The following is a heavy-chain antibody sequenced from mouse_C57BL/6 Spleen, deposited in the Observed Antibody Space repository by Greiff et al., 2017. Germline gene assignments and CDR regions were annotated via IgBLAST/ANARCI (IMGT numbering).Heavy chain of an antibody. V-gene: IGHV5-15*01. D-gene: IGHD6-1*01. CDR1: GFTFSDYG. J-gene: IGHJ4*01. CDR2: ISNLAYSI. Sequence: EVKLMESGGGLVQPGGSLKLSCAASGFTFSDYGMAWVRQAPRKGPEWVAFISNLAYSIYYADTVTGRFTISRENAKNTLYLEMSSLRSEDTAMYYCARGSGDAMDYWGQGTSVTVSS. CDR3: ARGSGDAMDY.